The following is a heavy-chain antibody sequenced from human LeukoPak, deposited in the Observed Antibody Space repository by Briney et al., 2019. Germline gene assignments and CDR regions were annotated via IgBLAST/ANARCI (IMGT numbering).Heavy chain of an antibody. V-gene: IGHV4-59*01. Sequence: PSETLSLTCTVSGGSISTYYWSWIRQPPGKGLEWIGYVYYRGSTNYNPSLKSRVTISVDTSKNQFSLKLSSVTAADTAVYYCARAYTSWSFDYWGQGTLVTVSS. CDR1: GGSISTYY. D-gene: IGHD2-2*02. CDR3: ARAYTSWSFDY. CDR2: VYYRGST. J-gene: IGHJ4*02.